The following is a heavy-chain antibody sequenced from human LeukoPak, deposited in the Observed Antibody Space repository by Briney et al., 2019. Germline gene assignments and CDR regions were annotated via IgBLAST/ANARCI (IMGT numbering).Heavy chain of an antibody. J-gene: IGHJ4*02. CDR2: INAGNGNT. D-gene: IGHD2-15*01. V-gene: IGHV1-3*01. CDR3: ARGVRSDCYSRFDY. Sequence: ASVKVSCKASGYTFTSYAMHWVRQAPGQRLEWMGWINAGNGNTKYSQKFQGRVTMTRDTSTSTVYMELSSLRSEDTAVYYCARGVRSDCYSRFDYWGQGTLVTVSS. CDR1: GYTFTSYA.